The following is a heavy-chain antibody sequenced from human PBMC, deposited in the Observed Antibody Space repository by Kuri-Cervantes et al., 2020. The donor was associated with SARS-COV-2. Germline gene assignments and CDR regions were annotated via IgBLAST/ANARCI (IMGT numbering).Heavy chain of an antibody. Sequence: GESLKISCAASGFTFSSYGMHWVRQAPGKGLEWVAFIRYDGSNKYYADSVKGRFTISRDNSKNTLYLQMNSLRAEDTAVYYCATVAEQLVVPAAIGFRYYYYYMDVWDKGTTVTVSS. V-gene: IGHV3-30*02. CDR2: IRYDGSNK. J-gene: IGHJ6*03. CDR1: GFTFSSYG. CDR3: ATVAEQLVVPAAIGFRYYYYYMDV. D-gene: IGHD2-2*01.